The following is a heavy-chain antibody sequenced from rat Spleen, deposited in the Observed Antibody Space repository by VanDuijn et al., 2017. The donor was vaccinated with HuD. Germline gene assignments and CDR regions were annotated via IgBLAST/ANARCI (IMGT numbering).Heavy chain of an antibody. J-gene: IGHJ2*01. CDR2: ISYDGNTT. Sequence: EVQLVESGGGLVQPGRSLKLSCAASRFTFSNYFMAWVRQAPTTGLEWIASISYDGNTTYYRDSVKGRFTISRDSAKSTLYLQMASLRSEDTATYYCAKEGLYSSLDYWGQGVMVTVSS. CDR3: AKEGLYSSLDY. D-gene: IGHD1-2*01. V-gene: IGHV5-20*01. CDR1: RFTFSNYF.